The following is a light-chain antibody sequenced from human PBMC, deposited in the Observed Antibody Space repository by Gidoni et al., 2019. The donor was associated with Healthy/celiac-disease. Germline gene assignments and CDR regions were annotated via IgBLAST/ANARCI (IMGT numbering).Light chain of an antibody. CDR1: QDISNY. CDR3: QQYDNLIT. V-gene: IGKV1-33*01. CDR2: DAS. Sequence: IQLTQSPSSLSASVGDRVTITCQASQDISNYLNWYQQKPGKAPKLLIYDASNLETGVPSRCSGSGSGTAFTFTSSSLQHEGIATYYCQQYDNLITFXGXTKVEIK. J-gene: IGKJ4*01.